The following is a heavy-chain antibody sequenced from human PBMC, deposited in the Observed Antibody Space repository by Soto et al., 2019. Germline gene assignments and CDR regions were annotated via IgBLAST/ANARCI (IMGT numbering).Heavy chain of an antibody. CDR3: SGRDSGAIDVGYGDV. V-gene: IGHV5-51*01. Sequence: PGESLKIFCKGFGYGFSNFWIGWVRHMPGKGLEWLAMIYPGDSDTRYSPFFQGPVTISADTSTTNAYLQCSSLKASDNAILYFSGRDSGAIDVGYGDVWGQGTLVTVSS. CDR1: GYGFSNFW. CDR2: IYPGDSDT. D-gene: IGHD5-18*01. J-gene: IGHJ4*02.